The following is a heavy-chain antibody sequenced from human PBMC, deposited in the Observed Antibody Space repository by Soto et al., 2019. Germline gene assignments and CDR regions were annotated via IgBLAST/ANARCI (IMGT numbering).Heavy chain of an antibody. V-gene: IGHV1-18*01. J-gene: IGHJ4*02. CDR2: IRAYNGNT. CDR1: GYTFTSYG. CDR3: ASDFPPEDY. Sequence: QVQLVQSGAEVKKPGASVKVSCKASGYTFTSYGISWVRQAPGQGLEWMGWIRAYNGNTNYAQKLQGRVTMTTDTSTSTADMALRSLRSDDTAVYYGASDFPPEDYWGQGTLVTVSS.